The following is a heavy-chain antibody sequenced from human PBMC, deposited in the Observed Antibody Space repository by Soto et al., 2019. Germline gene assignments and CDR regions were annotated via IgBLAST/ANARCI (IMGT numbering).Heavy chain of an antibody. CDR2: IKKKADGGTT. CDR1: GFTFSNAW. D-gene: IGHD6-19*01. V-gene: IGHV3-15*01. CDR3: STQWRD. Sequence: EVQLVESGGGLVKPGGSLRLSCAASGFTFSNAWMSWVRQAPGKGLEWVGLIKKKADGGTTAYAAPLKGRVTISRDDSKNTLYWQMSSLKIEGPAVYDCSTQWRDWGEGTIVAVSS. J-gene: IGHJ4*02.